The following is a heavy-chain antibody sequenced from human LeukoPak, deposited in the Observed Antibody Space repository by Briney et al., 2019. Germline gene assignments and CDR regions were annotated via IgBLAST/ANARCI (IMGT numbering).Heavy chain of an antibody. V-gene: IGHV3-7*01. CDR2: IKQDGSEK. Sequence: GGSLRLSCAASGFTFSSYWMSWVRQAPGKGLEWVANIKQDGSEKYYVDSVKGRFTISRDNAKNSLYLQMNSLRAEDTAVYYCARDGTAVDEDMDNWFDPWGQGTLVTVSS. J-gene: IGHJ5*02. CDR3: ARDGTAVDEDMDNWFDP. CDR1: GFTFSSYW. D-gene: IGHD6-19*01.